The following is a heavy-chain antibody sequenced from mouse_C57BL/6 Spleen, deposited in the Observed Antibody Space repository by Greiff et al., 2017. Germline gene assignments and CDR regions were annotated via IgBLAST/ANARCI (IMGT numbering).Heavy chain of an antibody. J-gene: IGHJ3*01. V-gene: IGHV1-55*01. Sequence: VQLQQPGAELVKPGASVTMSCKASGYTFTSYWITWVKQRPGQGLEWIGDIYPGSGSTNYNEKFKSKATLTVDTSSSPAYMQLSSLTSEDSAVYYCAREYGYDGGFAYWGQGTLVTVSA. D-gene: IGHD2-2*01. CDR2: IYPGSGST. CDR1: GYTFTSYW. CDR3: AREYGYDGGFAY.